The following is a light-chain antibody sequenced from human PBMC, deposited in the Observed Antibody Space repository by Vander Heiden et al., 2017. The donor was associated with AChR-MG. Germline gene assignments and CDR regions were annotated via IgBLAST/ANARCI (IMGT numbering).Light chain of an antibody. J-gene: IGLJ2*01. Sequence: QSLLTQPPPLSGAPGQGCTIPCTGSSSNIGAGYDVHWDQQLPGKVSKLLTYGNSNRPSGVPDRFSGSKSGTSASGAIIVPQVQDEADYYCHSKDRSSGGSVFGGGTKLTVL. V-gene: IGLV1-40*01. CDR3: HSKDRSSGGSV. CDR1: SSNIGAGYD. CDR2: GNS.